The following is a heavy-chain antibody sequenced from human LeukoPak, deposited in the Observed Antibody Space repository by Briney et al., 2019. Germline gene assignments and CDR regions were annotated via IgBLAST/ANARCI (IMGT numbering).Heavy chain of an antibody. CDR3: ARDQCSSTSYYCAY. J-gene: IGHJ4*02. Sequence: PGGSLRLSCAASGFTFRSNTMNWVRQAPGKGLEWVSSISSSSSYIYYADSVRGRFTISRDNAKNSLYLQMNSLSAEDTAVYYCARDQCSSTSYYCAYWGQGTLVTVSS. V-gene: IGHV3-21*01. D-gene: IGHD2-2*01. CDR1: GFTFRSNT. CDR2: ISSSSSYI.